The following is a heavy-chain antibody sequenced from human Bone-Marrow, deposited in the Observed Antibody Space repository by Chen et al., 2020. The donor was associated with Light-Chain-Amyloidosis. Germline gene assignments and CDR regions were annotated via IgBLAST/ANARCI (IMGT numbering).Heavy chain of an antibody. J-gene: IGHJ4*02. V-gene: IGHV3-21*02. CDR3: ARPTSVWLQLTTGGDF. Sequence: EVQLVESGGGLVKPGGSLRLSCAASGFTFSSHAMTWVRQAPGKGLEWLSSISSNSYKYYADSVKGRFTISRYNAMNSVYLQMNSLRAEDTAIYYCARPTSVWLQLTTGGDFWGQGTLVTVSS. CDR2: ISSNSYK. CDR1: GFTFSSHA. D-gene: IGHD6-19*01.